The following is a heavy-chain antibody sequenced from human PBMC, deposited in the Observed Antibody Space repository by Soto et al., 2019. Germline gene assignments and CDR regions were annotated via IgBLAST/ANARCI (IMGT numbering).Heavy chain of an antibody. V-gene: IGHV2-26*01. Sequence: QVTLKESGPVLVKPTETLTLTCTVSGFSLSNARMGVSWIRQPPGKALEWLAHIFSNDEKSYSTSLKSRLTIPKDTPKRQVALTRTTWHPVETPKSCCPRPRRALNDYWGQGPLVTPSS. CDR3: PRPRRALNDY. CDR1: GFSLSNARMG. J-gene: IGHJ4*02. CDR2: IFSNDEK.